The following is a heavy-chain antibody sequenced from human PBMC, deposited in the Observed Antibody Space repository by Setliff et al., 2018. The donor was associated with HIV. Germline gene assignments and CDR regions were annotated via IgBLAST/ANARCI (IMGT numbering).Heavy chain of an antibody. Sequence: SVKVSCKASGDTFTFYTFSWVRQAPGQGLEWMGGIIPILGIANYAQKFQGRVTITADESTSTAYMELSSLRSEDTAVYYCARAAYGDQVYGMDVWGQGTTVTVSS. D-gene: IGHD4-17*01. V-gene: IGHV1-69*10. J-gene: IGHJ6*02. CDR2: IIPILGIA. CDR1: GDTFTFYT. CDR3: ARAAYGDQVYGMDV.